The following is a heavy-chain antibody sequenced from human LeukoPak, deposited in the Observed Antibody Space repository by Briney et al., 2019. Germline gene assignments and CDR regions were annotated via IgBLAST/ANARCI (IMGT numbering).Heavy chain of an antibody. J-gene: IGHJ3*02. D-gene: IGHD3-10*01. Sequence: PSEALSLTCTVPGGSISRGDYYWSWTRQPPGRGLEWNGYIYFSGTNNYNPSLKSGFTTSVATSKNQFSFKLSSVTAADTGVYYCATESPRRGSDAFDIWGQGTMVTVSS. V-gene: IGHV4-30-4*08. CDR3: ATESPRRGSDAFDI. CDR1: GGSISRGDYY. CDR2: IYFSGTN.